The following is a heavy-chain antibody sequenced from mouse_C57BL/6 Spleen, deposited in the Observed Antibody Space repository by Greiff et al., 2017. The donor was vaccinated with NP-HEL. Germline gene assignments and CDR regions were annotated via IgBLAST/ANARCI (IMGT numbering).Heavy chain of an antibody. V-gene: IGHV5-17*01. Sequence: EVQGVESGGGLVKPGGSLKLSCAASGFTFSDYGMHWVRQAPEKGLEWVAYISSGSSTIYYADTVKGRFTISRDNAKNTLFLQMTSLRSEDTAMYYCARPHYYGSTLYYAMDYWGQGTSVTVSS. J-gene: IGHJ4*01. CDR1: GFTFSDYG. CDR3: ARPHYYGSTLYYAMDY. CDR2: ISSGSSTI. D-gene: IGHD1-1*01.